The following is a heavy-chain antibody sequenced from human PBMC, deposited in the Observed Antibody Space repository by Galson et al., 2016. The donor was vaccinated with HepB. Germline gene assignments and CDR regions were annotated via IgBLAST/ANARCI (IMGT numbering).Heavy chain of an antibody. J-gene: IGHJ6*02. CDR2: INPSGGT. Sequence: SVKVSCKASGYPFTRYYLHWVRQAPGQAPEWMGVINPSGGTNYAQRFQGRVAMTRDTSTSYLDLSSLRFEDTALYYCAREPHGRTGDYYYYYGMDVWGQGTTVTVSS. CDR1: GYPFTRYY. D-gene: IGHD3-10*01. CDR3: AREPHGRTGDYYYYYGMDV. V-gene: IGHV1-46*01.